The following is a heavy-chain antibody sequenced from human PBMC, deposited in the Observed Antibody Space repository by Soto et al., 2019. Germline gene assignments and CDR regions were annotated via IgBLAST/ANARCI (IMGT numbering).Heavy chain of an antibody. V-gene: IGHV3-33*01. CDR2: IWYDGSNK. CDR1: GFMFSSHG. J-gene: IGHJ4*02. CDR3: GPDTLDY. Sequence: QVQLVESGGGVAQPGRSLRLSCAASGFMFSSHGMHWIRQAPGKGLEWVAVIWYDGSNKYYADSVKGRFTISRDNSKITLYLQMHSLRVEDTAVYYCGPDTLDYWGQGTLVTVSS.